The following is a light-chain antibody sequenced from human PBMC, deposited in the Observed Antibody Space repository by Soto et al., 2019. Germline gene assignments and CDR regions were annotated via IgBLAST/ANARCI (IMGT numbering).Light chain of an antibody. CDR3: QQSYSTPFT. J-gene: IGKJ3*01. V-gene: IGKV1-39*01. CDR2: AAS. CDR1: QSISIY. Sequence: DIQMTQSPSSLSASVGDRVTITCRASQSISIYLNWYQQKAGKAPKVMIHAASSLQSGVPSRFSGSGSWTDFTLTISSLQPEDFGTYYCQQSYSTPFTFAPGTKVDIK.